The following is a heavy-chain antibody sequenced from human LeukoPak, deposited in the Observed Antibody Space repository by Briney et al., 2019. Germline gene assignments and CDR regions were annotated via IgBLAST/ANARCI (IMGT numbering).Heavy chain of an antibody. V-gene: IGHV3-7*01. CDR1: GFTFSSYW. CDR3: AKTSSSSDRDY. J-gene: IGHJ4*02. CDR2: IKQDGSEK. Sequence: TGGSLGLSCAASGFTFSSYWMTWVRQSPGKGMEWVANIKQDGSEKYYVDSVKGRFTISRDNANNSLYLQMNSLTAEDTAVYYCAKTSSSSDRDYWGQGNLVTVSS. D-gene: IGHD6-6*01.